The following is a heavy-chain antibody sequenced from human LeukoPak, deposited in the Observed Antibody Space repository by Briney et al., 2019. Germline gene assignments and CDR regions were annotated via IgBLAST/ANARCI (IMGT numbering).Heavy chain of an antibody. J-gene: IGHJ6*02. CDR3: ARLRPPNYYVSSGYHHPSDGMDV. V-gene: IGHV4-59*08. CDR2: IYYSGST. D-gene: IGHD3-22*01. CDR1: GGSISSYY. Sequence: SETLSLTCTVSGGSISSYYWSWIRQPPGKGLEWIGYIYYSGSTNYNPSLKSRVTISVNTSKNQFSLKLSSVTAADTAVYYCARLRPPNYYVSSGYHHPSDGMDVWGQGTTVTVSS.